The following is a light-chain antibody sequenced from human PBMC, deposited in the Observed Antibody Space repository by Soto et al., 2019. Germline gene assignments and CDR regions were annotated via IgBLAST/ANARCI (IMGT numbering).Light chain of an antibody. Sequence: DIQMTQSPSTLSASLGERVTITCRASQSFSNWLAWYQQKPGKAPRLLIYDVSSLESGVPSRFSGSASGTDFILTISSLQPDDFATYYCQQFDRYSWTFGQGTTVEMK. V-gene: IGKV1-5*01. CDR2: DVS. J-gene: IGKJ1*01. CDR1: QSFSNW. CDR3: QQFDRYSWT.